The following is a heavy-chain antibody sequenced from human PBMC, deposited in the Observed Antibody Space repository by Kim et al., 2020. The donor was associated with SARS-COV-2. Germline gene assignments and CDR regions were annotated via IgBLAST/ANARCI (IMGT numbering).Heavy chain of an antibody. Sequence: GGSLRLSCAASGFIFSTYGMHWVRQAPGKGLECVAVISYDGSDKYYADSVKGRFTISRDNSKNTLYLQMNSLRADDPAVYYCAAAYLRDTLGLVGYWGQG. CDR2: ISYDGSDK. J-gene: IGHJ4*02. CDR3: AAAYLRDTLGLVGY. V-gene: IGHV3-30*03. D-gene: IGHD3-16*01. CDR1: GFIFSTYG.